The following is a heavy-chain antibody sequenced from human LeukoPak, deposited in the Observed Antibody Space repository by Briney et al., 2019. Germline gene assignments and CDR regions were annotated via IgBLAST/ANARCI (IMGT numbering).Heavy chain of an antibody. CDR2: IKSKTDGGTT. CDR3: TTDTRNSDGSFDY. V-gene: IGHV3-15*01. D-gene: IGHD4-4*01. J-gene: IGHJ4*02. Sequence: PGGSLRLSCAASGFTFSNAWMSWVRQAPGKGLEWVGRIKSKTDGGTTDYAAPVKGRFTISRDDSKNTLYLQMNSLKTEDTAVYYCTTDTRNSDGSFDYWGQGTLVTVSS. CDR1: GFTFSNAW.